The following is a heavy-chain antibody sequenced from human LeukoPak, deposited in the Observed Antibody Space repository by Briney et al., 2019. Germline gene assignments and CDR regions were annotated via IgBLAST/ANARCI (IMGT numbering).Heavy chain of an antibody. Sequence: SETPTLTCTVSGGSISSSNYYWGWIRQPPGKGLEWIGSIYYSGSTYYNPSLKSRVTISVDTSKNQFSLKLSSVTAADTAVYYCESADTYYFYYYSEVGREETTVTVSS. CDR3: ESADTYYFYYYSEV. V-gene: IGHV4-39*05. CDR2: IYYSGST. D-gene: IGHD2-2*01. CDR1: GGSISSSNYY. J-gene: IGHJ6*03.